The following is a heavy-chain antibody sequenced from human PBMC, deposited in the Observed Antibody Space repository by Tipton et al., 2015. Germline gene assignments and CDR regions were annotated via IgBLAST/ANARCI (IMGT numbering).Heavy chain of an antibody. CDR2: IDSRGNTI. CDR1: GFTFDDYA. CDR3: ARGTFDI. V-gene: IGHV3-48*02. J-gene: IGHJ3*02. Sequence: SLRLSCAASGFTFDDYAMHWVRQIPGKGLEWVSYIDSRGNTIHYTNSVRGRFTISRDNARKSLYLEMNSLRDEDTALYYCARGTFDIWGQGTMVTVSS.